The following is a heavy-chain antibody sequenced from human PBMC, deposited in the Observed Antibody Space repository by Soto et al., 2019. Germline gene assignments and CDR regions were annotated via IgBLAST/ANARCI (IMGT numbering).Heavy chain of an antibody. D-gene: IGHD7-27*01. CDR3: AKDQTTGPNDAFDI. J-gene: IGHJ3*02. CDR1: GFTVSSYG. CDR2: ISGGGSST. Sequence: GGSLRLSCAASGFTVSSYGMSWVRQAPGKGLEWVSAISGGGSSTYYADSVKGRFTISRDNSKNTLYLQMNSLRAEDTVVYYSAKDQTTGPNDAFDIWGQGTMVTVSS. V-gene: IGHV3-23*01.